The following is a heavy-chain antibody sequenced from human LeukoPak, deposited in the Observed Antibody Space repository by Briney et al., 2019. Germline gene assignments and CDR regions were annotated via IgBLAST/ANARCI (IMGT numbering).Heavy chain of an antibody. J-gene: IGHJ4*02. CDR2: INHSGST. CDR1: GGSFSGYY. D-gene: IGHD2-15*01. CDR3: ARHWGRSGGSCYRY. V-gene: IGHV4-34*01. Sequence: SETLSLTCAVYGGSFSGYYWSWIRQPPGKGLKWIGEINHSGSTNYNPSLKSRVTISVDTSKNQFSLKLSSVTAADTAVYYCARHWGRSGGSCYRYWGQGTLVTVSS.